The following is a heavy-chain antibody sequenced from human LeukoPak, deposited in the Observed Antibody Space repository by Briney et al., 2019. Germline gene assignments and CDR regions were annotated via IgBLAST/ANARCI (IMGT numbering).Heavy chain of an antibody. CDR3: ASLWVGATNLTYYNWFDP. V-gene: IGHV4-34*01. J-gene: IGHJ5*02. CDR2: INHSGST. D-gene: IGHD1-26*01. Sequence: PSETLSLTCAVYRGSFSGYYWSWIRQPPGKGLEWVGEINHSGSTNYNPSLKSRVTISVDTSKNQFSLKLSSVTAADTAVYYCASLWVGATNLTYYNWFDPWGQGTLVTVSS. CDR1: RGSFSGYY.